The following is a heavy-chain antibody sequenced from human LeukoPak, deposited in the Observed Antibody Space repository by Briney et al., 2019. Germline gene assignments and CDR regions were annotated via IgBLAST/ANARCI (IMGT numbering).Heavy chain of an antibody. Sequence: NPSETLSLTCTVSGGSISSSSYYWGWIRQPPGKGLEWIGSIYYSGSTYYNPSLKSRVTISVDTSKNQFSLKLSSVTAADTAVYYCARRPYYDFWSGYFPSYFDYWGQGTLVTVSS. D-gene: IGHD3-3*01. V-gene: IGHV4-39*01. CDR2: IYYSGST. CDR3: ARRPYYDFWSGYFPSYFDY. J-gene: IGHJ4*02. CDR1: GGSISSSSYY.